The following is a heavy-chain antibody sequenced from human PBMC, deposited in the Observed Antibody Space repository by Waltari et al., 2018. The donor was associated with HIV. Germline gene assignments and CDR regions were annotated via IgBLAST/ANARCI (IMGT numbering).Heavy chain of an antibody. D-gene: IGHD2-15*01. CDR3: AINGGSSNFDY. CDR2: IYHSGTT. Sequence: QVQLQESGPGLVKPSGTLSLTYAVSGGSFSSGNWWTWVRQPPGQGLEWIGEIYHSGTTNYNPSLKTRVTISLDKSKNQFSLKLSSVTAADTAVYYCAINGGSSNFDYWGQGTLVTVSS. V-gene: IGHV4-4*02. CDR1: GGSFSSGNW. J-gene: IGHJ4*02.